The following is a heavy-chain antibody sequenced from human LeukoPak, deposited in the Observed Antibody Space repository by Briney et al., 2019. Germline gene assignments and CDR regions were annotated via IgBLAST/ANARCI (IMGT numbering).Heavy chain of an antibody. D-gene: IGHD2-21*01. CDR1: GFTFDDYA. CDR3: AKDIHRLVYYFDY. CDR2: TSWNSGSI. V-gene: IGHV3-9*01. J-gene: IGHJ4*02. Sequence: PGRSLRLSCAASGFTFDDYAMHWVRQAPGKGLEWVSGTSWNSGSIGYADSVKGRFTISRDNAKNSLYLQMNSLRAEDTALYYCAKDIHRLVYYFDYWGQGTLVTVSS.